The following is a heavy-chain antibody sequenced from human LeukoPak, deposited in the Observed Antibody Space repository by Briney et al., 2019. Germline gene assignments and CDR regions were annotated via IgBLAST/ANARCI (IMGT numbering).Heavy chain of an antibody. CDR2: ISPDGNSD. D-gene: IGHD3-22*01. J-gene: IGHJ4*02. CDR3: AKEGWDSSGYLGY. V-gene: IGHV3-30*18. CDR1: GFTFSSFG. Sequence: GGSLRLSCAASGFTFSSFGIHWVRQAPGMGLEWVAAISPDGNSDYYTDSVKGRFTISRDNSKNTLYLQMNSLRAEDTAVYYCAKEGWDSSGYLGYRGQGTLVTVSS.